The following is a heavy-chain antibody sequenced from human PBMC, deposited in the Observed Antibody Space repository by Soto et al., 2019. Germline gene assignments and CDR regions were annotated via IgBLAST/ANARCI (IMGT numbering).Heavy chain of an antibody. J-gene: IGHJ3*02. CDR1: GYTFTSYA. CDR3: ARDRGRYYYDSSGYHDAFDI. CDR2: INAGNGNT. Sequence: GASVKVSCKASGYTFTSYAMHWVRQAPGQRLEWMGWINAGNGNTKYSQKFQGRVTITRDTSASTAYMELSSLRSEDTAVYYRARDRGRYYYDSSGYHDAFDIWGQGTMVTVSS. D-gene: IGHD3-22*01. V-gene: IGHV1-3*01.